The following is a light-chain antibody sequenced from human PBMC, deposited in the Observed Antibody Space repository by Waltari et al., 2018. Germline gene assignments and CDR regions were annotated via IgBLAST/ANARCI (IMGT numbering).Light chain of an antibody. CDR3: QQYGSTPLFT. Sequence: PGTLSLSPGERATLSCRASQTASSSYLAWYQQKPGQAPRLLIYNASNRTTGIPDRFIGSGSGTDFTLTISRLEPEDSAVYYCQQYGSTPLFTFGPGTKVDIK. J-gene: IGKJ3*01. CDR2: NAS. V-gene: IGKV3-20*01. CDR1: QTASSSY.